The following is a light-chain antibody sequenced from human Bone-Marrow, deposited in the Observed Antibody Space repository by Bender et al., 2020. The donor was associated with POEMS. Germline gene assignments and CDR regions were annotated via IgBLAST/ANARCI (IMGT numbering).Light chain of an antibody. CDR3: SSYTASNTYV. CDR2: INN. Sequence: QSVLTQPPSASGTPGQRVTISCSGSSSNIGTNPVNWYQQLPGTAPKLLIYINNQRPSGVPDRFSGSKAGNTASLTISGLQAEDEADYYCSSYTASNTYVFGSGTTVTV. CDR1: SSNIGTNP. J-gene: IGLJ1*01. V-gene: IGLV1-44*01.